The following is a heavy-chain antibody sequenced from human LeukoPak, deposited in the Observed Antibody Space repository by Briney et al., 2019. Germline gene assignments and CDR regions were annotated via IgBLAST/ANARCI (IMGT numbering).Heavy chain of an antibody. D-gene: IGHD3-3*01. Sequence: GRSLRLSCTAPGFTFGDYAMSWVRQAPGKGLEWVGFIRSKAYGGTTEYAASVKGRFTISRDDSKSIAYLQMNSLKTEDTAVYYCTRVDFTIFGTGYYGMDVWGQGTTVTVSS. J-gene: IGHJ6*02. V-gene: IGHV3-49*04. CDR3: TRVDFTIFGTGYYGMDV. CDR1: GFTFGDYA. CDR2: IRSKAYGGTT.